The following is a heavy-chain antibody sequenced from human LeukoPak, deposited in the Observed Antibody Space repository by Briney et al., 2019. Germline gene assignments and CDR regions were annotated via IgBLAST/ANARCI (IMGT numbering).Heavy chain of an antibody. CDR1: GFTFSSYA. CDR3: ARGKPWSKSKIAAAGTVDGMDV. V-gene: IGHV3-23*01. CDR2: ISGSGGST. J-gene: IGHJ6*02. Sequence: GGSLRLSCAASGFTFSSYAMSWVRQAPGKGLEWVSAISGSGGSTYYADSVKGRFTISRDNAKNSLYLQMNSLRAEDTAVYYCARGKPWSKSKIAAAGTVDGMDVWGQGTTVTVSS. D-gene: IGHD6-13*01.